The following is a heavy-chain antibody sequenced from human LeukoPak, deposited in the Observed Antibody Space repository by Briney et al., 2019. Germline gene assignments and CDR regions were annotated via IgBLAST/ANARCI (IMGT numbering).Heavy chain of an antibody. J-gene: IGHJ4*02. CDR2: INSDGSST. V-gene: IGHV3-74*01. Sequence: GGSLRLSCAASGFTLSSYWMHWVRQAPGKGLVWVSRINSDGSSTNYADSVKGRFTISRDNAKNTLYLQMDSLRAEDTAVYYCARGYIGYCSGGSCYPLGYWGQGTLVTVSS. D-gene: IGHD2-15*01. CDR3: ARGYIGYCSGGSCYPLGY. CDR1: GFTLSSYW.